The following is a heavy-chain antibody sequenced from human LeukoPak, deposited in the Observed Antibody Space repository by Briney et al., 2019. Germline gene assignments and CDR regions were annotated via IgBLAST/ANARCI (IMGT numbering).Heavy chain of an antibody. CDR3: ARGSIAAAGVIDY. CDR2: IIPIFGTA. D-gene: IGHD6-13*01. CDR1: GGTFSSYA. Sequence: GASVKVSCKASGGTFSSYAISWVRQAPGQGLEWMGRIIPIFGTANYAQKFQGRVTITTDESTSTAYMELRSLRSEDTAVYYCARGSIAAAGVIDYWGQGTLVTVSS. J-gene: IGHJ4*02. V-gene: IGHV1-69*05.